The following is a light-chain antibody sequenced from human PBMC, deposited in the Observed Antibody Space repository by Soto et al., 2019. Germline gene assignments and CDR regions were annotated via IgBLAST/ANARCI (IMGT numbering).Light chain of an antibody. CDR3: QQYVASPWT. V-gene: IGKV3-20*01. CDR1: QTVSSSF. J-gene: IGKJ1*01. CDR2: GAS. Sequence: EIVLTQFPVTLCLSPGERATLSCRASQTVSSSFLAWYQQKRGQAPRLLIYGASYRAPGVPDRLSGGGSGTDFTLTISRLEPEDFAVYYCQQYVASPWTFGQGTKVEIK.